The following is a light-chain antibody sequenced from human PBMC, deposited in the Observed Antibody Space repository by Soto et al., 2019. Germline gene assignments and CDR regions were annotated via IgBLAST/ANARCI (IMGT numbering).Light chain of an antibody. J-gene: IGKJ5*01. CDR1: QGISTL. CDR3: HHFKSFPIT. V-gene: IGKV1-9*01. CDR2: ESS. Sequence: DIQMTQSPSSLSASVGDRVTITCRASQGISTLLAWYQQKPGKAPKVLIYESSLLQSGVPSRFSGSGSGTDFTLTISSLQPEDFATYYCHHFKSFPITFGQGTRLEI.